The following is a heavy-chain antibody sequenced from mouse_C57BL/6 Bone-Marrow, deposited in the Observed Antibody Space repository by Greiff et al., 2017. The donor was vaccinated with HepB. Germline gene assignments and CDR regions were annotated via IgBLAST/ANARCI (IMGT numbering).Heavy chain of an antibody. CDR3: ADYYGSSYFDY. J-gene: IGHJ2*01. D-gene: IGHD1-1*01. V-gene: IGHV1-81*01. CDR1: GYTFTSYG. Sequence: VKLMESGAELARPGASVKLSCKASGYTFTSYGISWVKQRTGQGLEWIGEIYPRSGNTYYNEKFKGKATLTADKSSSTAYMELRSLTSEDSAVYFCADYYGSSYFDYWGQGTTLTVSS. CDR2: IYPRSGNT.